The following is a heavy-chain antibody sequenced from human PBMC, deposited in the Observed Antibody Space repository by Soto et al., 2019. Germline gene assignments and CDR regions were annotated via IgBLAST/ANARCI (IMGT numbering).Heavy chain of an antibody. D-gene: IGHD6-6*01. CDR1: GFTFSSYG. V-gene: IGHV3-33*01. Sequence: ESVGGVVQPGRSLRLSCAASGFTFSSYGMHWVRQAPGKGLEWVAVIWYDGSNKYYADSVKGRFTISRDNSKNTLYLQMNSLRAEDTAVYYCARDPIGEYSSSPHGPYGMDVWGQGTTVTVSS. CDR2: IWYDGSNK. CDR3: ARDPIGEYSSSPHGPYGMDV. J-gene: IGHJ6*02.